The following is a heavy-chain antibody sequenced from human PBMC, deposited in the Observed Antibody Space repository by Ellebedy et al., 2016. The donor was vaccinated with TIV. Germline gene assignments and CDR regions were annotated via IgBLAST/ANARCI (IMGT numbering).Heavy chain of an antibody. Sequence: SETLSLXXTVSGGSISSGSYYWSWIRQPAGKGLEWIGRIYTSGSTNYDPSLKSRVTMSVDTSKNQFSLKLSSVTAADTAVYYCARDVSGYCSGGSCYFDYWGQGTLVTVSS. J-gene: IGHJ4*02. D-gene: IGHD2-15*01. CDR2: IYTSGST. CDR1: GGSISSGSYY. CDR3: ARDVSGYCSGGSCYFDY. V-gene: IGHV4-61*02.